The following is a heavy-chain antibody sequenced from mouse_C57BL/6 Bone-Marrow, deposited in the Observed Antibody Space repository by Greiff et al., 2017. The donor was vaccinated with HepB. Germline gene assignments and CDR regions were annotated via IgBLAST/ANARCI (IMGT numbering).Heavy chain of an antibody. J-gene: IGHJ3*01. CDR2: INPGSGGT. V-gene: IGHV1-54*01. CDR3: ARLCDGYWGTWFAY. Sequence: QVQLQQSGAELVRPGTSVKVSCKASGYAFTNYLIEWVKQRPGQGLEWIGVINPGSGGTNYNEKFKGKATLTADKSSSTAYMQLSSLTSEDSAVYFCARLCDGYWGTWFAYWGQGTLVTVSA. D-gene: IGHD2-3*01. CDR1: GYAFTNYL.